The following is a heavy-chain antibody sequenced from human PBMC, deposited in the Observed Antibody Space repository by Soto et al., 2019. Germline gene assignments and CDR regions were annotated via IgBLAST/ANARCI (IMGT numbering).Heavy chain of an antibody. CDR1: GVTFSRYS. J-gene: IGHJ6*02. CDR2: ISSSSSYI. D-gene: IGHD4-17*01. CDR3: AREGLSTVWTKDYYSCGMDV. Sequence: GGSLRLSCAASGVTFSRYSLNWVRQAPGKGLEWVSSISSSSSYIYYADSVKGRFTISRDNAKNSLYLQMNSLRAEDTAVYYCAREGLSTVWTKDYYSCGMDVWCQGTTVTVSS. V-gene: IGHV3-21*01.